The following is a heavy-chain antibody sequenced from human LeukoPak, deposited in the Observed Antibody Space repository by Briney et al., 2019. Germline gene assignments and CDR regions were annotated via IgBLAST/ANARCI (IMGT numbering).Heavy chain of an antibody. V-gene: IGHV3-48*04. Sequence: PGGSLRLSCAASGFTFSSYSMNWVRQAPGKGLEWVSYISSSSTIYYADSVKGRFTISRDNAKNSLYLQMNSLRAEDTAVYYCAREVENWNYANYYYYMDVWGKGTTVTVSS. D-gene: IGHD1-7*01. CDR3: AREVENWNYANYYYYMDV. CDR2: ISSSSTI. CDR1: GFTFSSYS. J-gene: IGHJ6*03.